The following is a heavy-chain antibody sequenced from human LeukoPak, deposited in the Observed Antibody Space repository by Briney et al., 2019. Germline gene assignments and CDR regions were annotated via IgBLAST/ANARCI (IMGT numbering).Heavy chain of an antibody. D-gene: IGHD3-16*01. J-gene: IGHJ3*02. V-gene: IGHV3-7*01. CDR3: AKDIATFGGVPGAFDI. CDR2: IRQDGGET. CDR1: GLTFSRDW. Sequence: GGSLRLSCAASGLTFSRDWMGWVRQAPGKGLEWVANIRQDGGETYYGDSVKGRFIISRDNAKNSLFLQMNRLRAEDTAVYYCAKDIATFGGVPGAFDIWGQGTMVTVSS.